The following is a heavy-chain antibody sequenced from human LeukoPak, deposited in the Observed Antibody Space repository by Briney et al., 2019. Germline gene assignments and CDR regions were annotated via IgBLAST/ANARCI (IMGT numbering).Heavy chain of an antibody. CDR1: GYTFIAFY. Sequence: ASVKVSCKASGYTFIAFYIHWMRQAPGQGLEWMGWLNPNTGGTNYAQRFQGRVTMTRHSSITTAYMELSSLTSDDTAVYYCVRDDGGWYGWGYWGQGTPVIVSS. J-gene: IGHJ4*02. D-gene: IGHD6-19*01. CDR3: VRDDGGWYGWGY. CDR2: LNPNTGGT. V-gene: IGHV1-2*02.